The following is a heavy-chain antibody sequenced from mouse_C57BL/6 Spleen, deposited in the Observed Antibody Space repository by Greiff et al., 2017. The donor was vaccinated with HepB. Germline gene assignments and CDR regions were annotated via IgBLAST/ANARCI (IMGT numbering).Heavy chain of an antibody. CDR1: GYSFTGYY. CDR3: ASALLLRFYYAMDY. D-gene: IGHD1-1*01. J-gene: IGHJ4*01. V-gene: IGHV1-42*01. Sequence: EVKLQESGPELVKPGASVKISCKASGYSFTGYYMNWVKQSPEKSLEWIGEINPSTGGTTYNQKFKAKATLTVDKSSSTAYMQLKSLTSEDSAVYYCASALLLRFYYAMDYWGQGTSVTVSS. CDR2: INPSTGGT.